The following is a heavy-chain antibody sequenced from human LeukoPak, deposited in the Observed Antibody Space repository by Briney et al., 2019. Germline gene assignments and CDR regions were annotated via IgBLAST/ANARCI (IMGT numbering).Heavy chain of an antibody. V-gene: IGHV1-69*05. J-gene: IGHJ3*02. CDR3: ARGFCSSTSCPGGLDAFDI. CDR2: IIPIFGTA. CDR1: GGTFSSYA. D-gene: IGHD2-2*01. Sequence: ASVKVSCKASGGTFSSYAISWVRQAPGQGLEWMGGIIPIFGTANYAQKFQGRVTITTDESTSTAYMELSSLRSEDTAVYYCARGFCSSTSCPGGLDAFDIWGQGTMVTVSS.